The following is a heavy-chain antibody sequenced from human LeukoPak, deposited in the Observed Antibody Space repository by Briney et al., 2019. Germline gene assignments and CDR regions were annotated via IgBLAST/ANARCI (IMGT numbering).Heavy chain of an antibody. D-gene: IGHD5-12*01. CDR1: GFTFDDYS. CDR2: ISWNSGRA. Sequence: GGSLRLSCAASGFTFDDYSMHWVRQAPGKGLEWVSGISWNSGRAGYADSVKGRFTISRDSAKNSLYLQMNSLRTEDTALYYCAKDRTYSAYAALDYWGQGTLVTVSS. V-gene: IGHV3-9*01. CDR3: AKDRTYSAYAALDY. J-gene: IGHJ4*02.